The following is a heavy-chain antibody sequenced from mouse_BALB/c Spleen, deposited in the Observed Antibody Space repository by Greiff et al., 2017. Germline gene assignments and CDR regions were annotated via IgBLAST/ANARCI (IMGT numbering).Heavy chain of an antibody. V-gene: IGHV5-6-3*01. CDR1: GFTFSSYG. CDR2: INSNGGST. Sequence: EVQGVESGGGLVQPGGSRKLSCAASGFTFSSYGMSWVRQTPDKRLELVATINSNGGSTYYPDSVKGRFTISRDNAKNTLYLQMSSLKSEDTAMYYCAREGYYGYYAMDYWGQGTSVTVSS. CDR3: AREGYYGYYAMDY. D-gene: IGHD1-2*01. J-gene: IGHJ4*01.